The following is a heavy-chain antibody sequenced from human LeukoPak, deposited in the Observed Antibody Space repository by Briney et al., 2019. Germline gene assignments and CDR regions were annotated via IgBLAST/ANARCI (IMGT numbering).Heavy chain of an antibody. Sequence: SETLSLTCNVSGGSIGSSSYYWGWIRQPPGKGLEWIGSLYYTGSTYYNPSLKSRVAISVDTSKNQFILKLASVTATDTSVYFCASGGVSRWDIAQFDPWGQGTLVTVSS. CDR2: LYYTGST. D-gene: IGHD6-13*01. J-gene: IGHJ5*02. CDR1: GGSIGSSSYY. CDR3: ASGGVSRWDIAQFDP. V-gene: IGHV4-39*01.